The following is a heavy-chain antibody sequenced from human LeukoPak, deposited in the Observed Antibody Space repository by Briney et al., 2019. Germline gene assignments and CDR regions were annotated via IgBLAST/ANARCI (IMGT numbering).Heavy chain of an antibody. D-gene: IGHD6-13*01. CDR3: AREQQLVLLYY. J-gene: IGHJ4*02. CDR1: GGSISSYY. CDR2: IYYSGST. Sequence: PSETLSLTCTVSGGSISSYYWSWIRQPPGKGLEWIGYIYYSGSTNYNPSLKSRVTISVDTSKNQFSLKLSSVTAADTAVYYCAREQQLVLLYYWGQGTLVTVSS. V-gene: IGHV4-59*12.